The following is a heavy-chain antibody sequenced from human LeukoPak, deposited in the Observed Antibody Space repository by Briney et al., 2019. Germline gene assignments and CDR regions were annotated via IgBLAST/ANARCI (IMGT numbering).Heavy chain of an antibody. J-gene: IGHJ4*02. CDR2: VHYSGST. V-gene: IGHV4-59*01. D-gene: IGHD2-21*02. CDR1: GGSISSYY. CDR3: ARWFCGGDCYLDY. Sequence: SETLSLTCTVSGGSISSYYWSWIRQPPGKGLEWIGYVHYSGSTNYNPSLKSRVSTSVDTSKTQFSLKLSSVTAADTAVYYCARWFCGGDCYLDYWGQGTQVTVSS.